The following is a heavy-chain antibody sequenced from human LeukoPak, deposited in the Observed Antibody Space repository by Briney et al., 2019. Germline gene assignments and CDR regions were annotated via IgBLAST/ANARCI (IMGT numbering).Heavy chain of an antibody. CDR3: ARGYGDQTCDY. D-gene: IGHD4-17*01. CDR2: ISSSSGYI. J-gene: IGHJ4*02. Sequence: GGSLRLSCAASGFTFSSYTMNWVRQAPGMGLEWVSSISSSSGYIYYADSAKGRFTISRDNAKNSLYLQMNSLRAEDTAVYYCARGYGDQTCDYWGQGTLVTVSS. V-gene: IGHV3-21*01. CDR1: GFTFSSYT.